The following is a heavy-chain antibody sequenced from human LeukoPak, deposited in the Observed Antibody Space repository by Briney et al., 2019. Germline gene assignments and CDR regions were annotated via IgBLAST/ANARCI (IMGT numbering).Heavy chain of an antibody. V-gene: IGHV3-21*01. CDR2: ITSTSIYI. CDR3: AKERPHGMDV. J-gene: IGHJ6*02. Sequence: PGGSLRLSCTASGFTFSSYNMNWVRQAPGKGLEWVSTITSTSIYIAYADSVKGRFTISRDNADNSVYLQMNSLRADDTAVYYCAKERPHGMDVWGQGTSVTVSS. CDR1: GFTFSSYN. D-gene: IGHD6-6*01.